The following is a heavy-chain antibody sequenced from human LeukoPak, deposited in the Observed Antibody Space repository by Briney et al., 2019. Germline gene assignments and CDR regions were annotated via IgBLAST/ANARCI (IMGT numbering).Heavy chain of an antibody. Sequence: PSQTLSLTCAVSGGSISSGGYSWSWIRQPPGKGLEWIGNIYHSGSTYYNPSLKSRVTISVDTSKNQFSLKLSSVTAADTAVHYCVRVHVNSGYYFGDAFDIWGQGTMVTVSS. J-gene: IGHJ3*02. CDR2: IYHSGST. CDR1: GGSISSGGYS. D-gene: IGHD3-22*01. V-gene: IGHV4-30-2*01. CDR3: VRVHVNSGYYFGDAFDI.